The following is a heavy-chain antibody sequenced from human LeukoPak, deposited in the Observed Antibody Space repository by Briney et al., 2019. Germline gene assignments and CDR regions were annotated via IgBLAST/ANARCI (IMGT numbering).Heavy chain of an antibody. V-gene: IGHV1-2*02. CDR2: INPNSGGT. CDR3: ALDKSGYFYNFDY. Sequence: GASEKVSCKASGYTFTGYYIHWVRQPSAQGLEWMGWINPNSGGTKYAQKFQGRVTLTRDTSITTVYMELSSLRSDDTAMYYCALDKSGYFYNFDYWGQGTLVTVSS. J-gene: IGHJ4*02. CDR1: GYTFTGYY. D-gene: IGHD3-22*01.